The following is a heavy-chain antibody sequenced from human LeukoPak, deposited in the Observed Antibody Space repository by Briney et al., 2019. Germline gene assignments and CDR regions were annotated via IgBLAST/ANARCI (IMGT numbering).Heavy chain of an antibody. V-gene: IGHV4-39*01. CDR1: GGSISSSSYY. D-gene: IGHD3-3*01. CDR3: ASLYDFWSGYHFDY. CDR2: IYYSGST. Sequence: SETLSLTCTVSGGSISSSSYYWGWIRQPPGKGLEWIGSIYYSGSTYYNPSLKSRVTISVDTSKNQFSLKLSSVTAADTAVYYCASLYDFWSGYHFDYWGQGTLVTVSS. J-gene: IGHJ4*02.